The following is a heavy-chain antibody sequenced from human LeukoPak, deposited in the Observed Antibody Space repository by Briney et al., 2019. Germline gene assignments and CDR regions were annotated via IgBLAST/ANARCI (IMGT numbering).Heavy chain of an antibody. D-gene: IGHD4-17*01. Sequence: GGSLRLSCAASGFTFSSYAMHWVRQAPGKGLEWVSGINWNGGTTDYADSVKGRFTISRDNAKNSLYLQMNSLRAEDTALYYCARDYYGDSYFDYWGQGTLVTVSS. CDR1: GFTFSSYA. CDR2: INWNGGTT. CDR3: ARDYYGDSYFDY. V-gene: IGHV3-20*04. J-gene: IGHJ4*02.